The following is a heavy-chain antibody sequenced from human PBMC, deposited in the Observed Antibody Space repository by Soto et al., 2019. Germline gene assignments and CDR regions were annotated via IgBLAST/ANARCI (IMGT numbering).Heavy chain of an antibody. CDR1: GYTFRSHG. CDR2: ISAYNGNT. V-gene: IGHV1-18*04. Sequence: QVQLVQSGAEVRKPGASVKVSCKASGYTFRSHGISWVRQAPGQGLEWMGWISAYNGNTNYVQRFQGSDPLTTEISTSTAYMEVRRLRSEDTAGYYCARDSGSGYDICGQGTRVTVSA. CDR3: ARDSGSGYDI. D-gene: IGHD3-22*01. J-gene: IGHJ4*02.